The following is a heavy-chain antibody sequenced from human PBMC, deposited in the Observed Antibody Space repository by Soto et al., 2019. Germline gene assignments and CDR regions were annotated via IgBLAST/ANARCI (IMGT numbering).Heavy chain of an antibody. CDR1: GYTFTSYG. Sequence: ASVKVSCKASGYTFTSYGISWVRQAPGQGLEWMGWISAYNGNTNYAQKLQGRVTMTTDTSTSTAYMELRSLRSDDTAVYYCARQNVEYYDFWSGYTNYYYYGMDVWGQGTTVTVS. D-gene: IGHD3-3*01. V-gene: IGHV1-18*01. J-gene: IGHJ6*02. CDR3: ARQNVEYYDFWSGYTNYYYYGMDV. CDR2: ISAYNGNT.